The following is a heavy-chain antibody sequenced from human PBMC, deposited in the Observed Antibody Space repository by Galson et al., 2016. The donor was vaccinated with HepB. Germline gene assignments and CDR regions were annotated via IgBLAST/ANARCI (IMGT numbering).Heavy chain of an antibody. CDR1: GGTFSDYA. Sequence: SVKVSCKASGGTFSDYAISWVRQAPGRGLEVMGGIIPILGAGNYAQRFQNRLTITADESTNTVHMEMRSLTSEDTAVYYCSKHFRDGYDCWIYFDSWGQGTLLTVSS. CDR2: IIPILGAG. CDR3: SKHFRDGYDCWIYFDS. V-gene: IGHV1-69*13. J-gene: IGHJ4*02. D-gene: IGHD5-24*01.